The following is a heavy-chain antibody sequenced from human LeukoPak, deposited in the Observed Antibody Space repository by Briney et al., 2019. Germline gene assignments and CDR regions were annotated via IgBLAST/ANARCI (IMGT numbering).Heavy chain of an antibody. D-gene: IGHD5-12*01. CDR1: GFTFSSYG. CDR3: ARVAVSGYDLYYFDY. CDR2: IWYDGSNK. J-gene: IGHJ4*02. Sequence: GGSLRLSCAASGFTFSSYGMHWVRQAPGKGLEWVAVIWYDGSNKYYADSVKGRFTISRDNAKNSLYLQMNSLRAEDTAVYYCARVAVSGYDLYYFDYWGQGTLVTVSS. V-gene: IGHV3-33*01.